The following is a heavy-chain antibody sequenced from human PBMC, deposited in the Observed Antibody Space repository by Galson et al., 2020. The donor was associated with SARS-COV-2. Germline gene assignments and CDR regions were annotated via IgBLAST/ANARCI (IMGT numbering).Heavy chain of an antibody. J-gene: IGHJ4*02. CDR3: ARERSMTTVTTECLDY. D-gene: IGHD4-17*01. V-gene: IGHV4-38-2*02. Sequence: SETLSLTCTVSGYSISSGYYWGWIRQPPGTGLEWIGSIYHSGSTYYNPSLKSRVTISVDTSKNQFSLKLSSVTAADTAVYYCARERSMTTVTTECLDYWGQGTLVTVSS. CDR2: IYHSGST. CDR1: GYSISSGYY.